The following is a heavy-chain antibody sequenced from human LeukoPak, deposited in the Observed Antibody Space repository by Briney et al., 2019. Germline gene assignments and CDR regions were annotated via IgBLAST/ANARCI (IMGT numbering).Heavy chain of an antibody. CDR1: GFTFTGYY. CDR3: ARDQAAIFGVVIPYYYYGMDV. Sequence: PPASVKVSRKTPGFTFTGYYIHWVRQAPGQGLEWMGWINLNSGGTSYAQNFQGRVTMTRDTSITTAYMELSRLGSDDTAVYYCARDQAAIFGVVIPYYYYGMDVWGQGTTVTVSS. CDR2: INLNSGGT. J-gene: IGHJ6*02. V-gene: IGHV1-2*02. D-gene: IGHD3-3*01.